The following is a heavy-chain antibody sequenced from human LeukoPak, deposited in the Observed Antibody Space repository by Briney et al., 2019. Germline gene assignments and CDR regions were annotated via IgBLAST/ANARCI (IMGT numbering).Heavy chain of an antibody. Sequence: SETLSLTCAVYGGSFSGYYWSWIRQHPGKGLEWIGYIYYSGSTYYNPSLKSRVTISVDTSKNQFSLKLSSVTAADTAVYYCARGVSWYDILTGYYRYFDYWGQGTLVTVSS. CDR1: GGSFSGYY. CDR2: IYYSGST. J-gene: IGHJ4*02. D-gene: IGHD3-9*01. CDR3: ARGVSWYDILTGYYRYFDY. V-gene: IGHV4-30-4*08.